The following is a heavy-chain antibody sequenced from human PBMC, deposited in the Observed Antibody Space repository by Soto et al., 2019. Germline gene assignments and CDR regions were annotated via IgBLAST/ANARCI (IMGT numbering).Heavy chain of an antibody. CDR2: ISWNSGSI. CDR1: GFTFDDYA. J-gene: IGHJ6*02. CDR3: AKDLGYCSSTSCPFYYYYGMDV. V-gene: IGHV3-9*01. Sequence: LRLSCAASGFTFDDYAMHWVRQAPGKGLEWVSGISWNSGSIGYADSVKGRFTISRDNAKNSLYLQMNSLRAEDTALYYCAKDLGYCSSTSCPFYYYYGMDVWGQGTTVTVSS. D-gene: IGHD2-2*01.